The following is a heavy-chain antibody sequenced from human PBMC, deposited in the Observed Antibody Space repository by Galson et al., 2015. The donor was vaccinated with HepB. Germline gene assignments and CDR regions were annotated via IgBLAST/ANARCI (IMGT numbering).Heavy chain of an antibody. D-gene: IGHD2-15*01. CDR2: IRYDGSNK. Sequence: SLRLSCAASGFTFSSYGMHWVRQAPGKGLEWVAFIRYDGSNKYYADSLKGRFTITRDNSKNTLYLQMNSLRAEDTAVYYCAKDWFSSGSVDYWGQGTLVTVSS. CDR3: AKDWFSSGSVDY. J-gene: IGHJ4*02. CDR1: GFTFSSYG. V-gene: IGHV3-30*02.